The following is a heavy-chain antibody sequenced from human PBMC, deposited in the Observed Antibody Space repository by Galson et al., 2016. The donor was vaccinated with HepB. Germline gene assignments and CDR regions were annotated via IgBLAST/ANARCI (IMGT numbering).Heavy chain of an antibody. CDR1: GFSLTTDGVG. J-gene: IGHJ5*02. CDR2: IYWDDDK. CDR3: AHSTYGSGSDLGVDWFYP. Sequence: PALVKPTQTLTLTCTFSGFSLTTDGVGVGWIRQPPGEALEWLALIYWDDDKRYSPSLKRRLTITKDTSKNQVVLTMTNMDPVDTATYYCAHSTYGSGSDLGVDWFYPWGQGTLVTVSS. D-gene: IGHD3-10*01. V-gene: IGHV2-5*02.